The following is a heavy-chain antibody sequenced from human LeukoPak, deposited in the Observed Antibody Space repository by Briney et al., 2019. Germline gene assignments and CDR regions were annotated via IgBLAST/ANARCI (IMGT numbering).Heavy chain of an antibody. CDR2: IYYSGST. J-gene: IGHJ5*02. V-gene: IGHV4-59*12. CDR3: ARESGGNGALIDP. D-gene: IGHD4-23*01. CDR1: GGSISSYY. Sequence: SETLSLTCTVSGGSISSYYWSWIRQPPGKGLEWIGYIYYSGSTNYNPSLKSRVTISVDTSKNQFSLKLSSVTAADTAVYYCARESGGNGALIDPWGQGTLVTVSS.